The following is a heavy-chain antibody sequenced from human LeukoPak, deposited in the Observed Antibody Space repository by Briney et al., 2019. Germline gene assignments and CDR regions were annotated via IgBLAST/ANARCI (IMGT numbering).Heavy chain of an antibody. CDR1: GGSISSHY. J-gene: IGHJ5*02. Sequence: SETLSLTCTVSGGSISSHYWSWIRQPPGKGLEWIGYIYYSGSTNYNPSLKSRVTISVDTSKNQFSLKLSSVTAADTAVYYCARLIAHSGSYYWSRITLGNNHWFDPWGQGTLVTVSS. CDR3: ARLIAHSGSYYWSRITLGNNHWFDP. V-gene: IGHV4-59*11. CDR2: IYYSGST. D-gene: IGHD3-10*01.